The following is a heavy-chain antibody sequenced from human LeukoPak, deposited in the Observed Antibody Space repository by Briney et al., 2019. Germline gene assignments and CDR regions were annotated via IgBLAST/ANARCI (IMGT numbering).Heavy chain of an antibody. D-gene: IGHD4-11*01. CDR3: ARATLIYSNYNWFDP. J-gene: IGHJ5*02. V-gene: IGHV1-69*05. CDR1: GYTFTSYG. Sequence: ASVKVSCKASGYTFTSYGISWVRQAPGQGLEWMGGIIPIFGTANYAQKFQGRVTITTDESTSTAYMELSSLRSGDTAVYYCARATLIYSNYNWFDPWGQGTLVTVSS. CDR2: IIPIFGTA.